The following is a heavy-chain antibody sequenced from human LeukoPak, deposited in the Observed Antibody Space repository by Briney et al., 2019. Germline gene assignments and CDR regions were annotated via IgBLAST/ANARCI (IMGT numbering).Heavy chain of an antibody. J-gene: IGHJ4*02. CDR1: GFTVSSRY. V-gene: IGHV3-66*01. CDR2: IFVGGST. D-gene: IGHD3-10*01. Sequence: GSLRLSCAASGFTVSSRYMCWVRQAPGKGLEWVSVIFVGGSTSYIDSVKGRFTISRDNSKNTVYLQMNSLRVEDTAVYYCVRDDGVAPYDYWGQGTLVTVSS. CDR3: VRDDGVAPYDY.